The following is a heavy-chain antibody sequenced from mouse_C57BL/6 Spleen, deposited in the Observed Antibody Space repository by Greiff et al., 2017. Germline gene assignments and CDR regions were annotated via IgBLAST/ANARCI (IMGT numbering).Heavy chain of an antibody. Sequence: VQLQQSGTVLARPGASVKMSCKTSGYTFPSYWMHWVKQRPGQGLEWIGAIYPGNSDTSYKQKFKGKAKLTAVTSASTAYMELSRLTNEDSAVYYCTSNEEAWFAYWGQGTLVTVSA. CDR2: IYPGNSDT. CDR1: GYTFPSYW. CDR3: TSNEEAWFAY. J-gene: IGHJ3*01. V-gene: IGHV1-5*01.